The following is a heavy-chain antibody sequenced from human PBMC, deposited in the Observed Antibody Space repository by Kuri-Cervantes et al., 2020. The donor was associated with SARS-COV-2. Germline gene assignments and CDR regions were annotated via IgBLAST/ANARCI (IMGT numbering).Heavy chain of an antibody. D-gene: IGHD3-22*01. CDR3: ARFYDSSGQYYFDY. J-gene: IGHJ4*02. CDR2: VDPSDSYT. V-gene: IGHV5-10-1*01. Sequence: KVSCKGSGYSFTSYWISWVRQMPGKGLEWMGRVDPSDSYTNYSTSFQGHVTISADKSISTAYLQWSSLKASDTAMYYCARFYDSSGQYYFDYWGQGTLVTVSS. CDR1: GYSFTSYW.